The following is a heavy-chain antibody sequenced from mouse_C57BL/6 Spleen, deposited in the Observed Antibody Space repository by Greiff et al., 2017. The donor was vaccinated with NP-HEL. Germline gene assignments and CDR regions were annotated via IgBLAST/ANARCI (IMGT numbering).Heavy chain of an antibody. J-gene: IGHJ2*01. Sequence: VQLQQSGAELVRPGASVTLSCKASGYTFTDYEMHWVKQTPVHGLEWIGAIEPETGGTAYNQKFKGKAILTADKSSSTAYMERRSLTSEDSAVYYCTRGGYGLFDYWGQGTTLTVSS. CDR3: TRGGYGLFDY. V-gene: IGHV1-15*01. CDR2: IEPETGGT. D-gene: IGHD1-2*01. CDR1: GYTFTDYE.